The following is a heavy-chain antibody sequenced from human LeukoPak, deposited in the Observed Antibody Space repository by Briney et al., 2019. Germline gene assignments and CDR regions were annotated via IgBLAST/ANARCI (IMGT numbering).Heavy chain of an antibody. D-gene: IGHD3-22*01. CDR1: GDSISDTSHF. CDR2: IYYRGTT. J-gene: IGHJ4*02. Sequence: SETLSLTCTVSGDSISDTSHFWDWIRQAPGKGLEWIGNIYYRGTTYYNPSLKSRVTISVDTSKNQFSLNLTSVTAADTAVYYCARETGSGYGVGYWGRGTLVTVSS. CDR3: ARETGSGYGVGY. V-gene: IGHV4-39*07.